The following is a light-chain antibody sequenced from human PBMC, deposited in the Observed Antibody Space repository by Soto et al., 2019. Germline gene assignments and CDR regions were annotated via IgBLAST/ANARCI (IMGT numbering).Light chain of an antibody. CDR2: ATS. CDR1: QSVGNN. V-gene: IGKV3-15*01. Sequence: EIVLTQSPATLSVSPGERATLSCRASQSVGNNFAWYQQKPGQAPRLLIFATSTRATGVPARFSGSGSGTEFTLPISSLQSEDFAVYYCQQYGDWPLTFGGGAKVDIE. CDR3: QQYGDWPLT. J-gene: IGKJ4*01.